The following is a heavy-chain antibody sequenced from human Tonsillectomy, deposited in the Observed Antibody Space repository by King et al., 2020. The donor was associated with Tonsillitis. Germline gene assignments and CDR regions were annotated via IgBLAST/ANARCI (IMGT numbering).Heavy chain of an antibody. Sequence: EVQLVESGGGLVQPGGSLRLSCAASGFTFSSYAMSWVRQAPGKGLEWVSAFNSISGRTYYADSVKGRFTVSRDNSKNTLYLQMNSLRAEDTAVYYCAREQGITGWYTVDYWGQGTLVTVSS. CDR1: GFTFSSYA. D-gene: IGHD6-19*01. V-gene: IGHV3-23*04. CDR3: AREQGITGWYTVDY. CDR2: FNSISGRT. J-gene: IGHJ4*02.